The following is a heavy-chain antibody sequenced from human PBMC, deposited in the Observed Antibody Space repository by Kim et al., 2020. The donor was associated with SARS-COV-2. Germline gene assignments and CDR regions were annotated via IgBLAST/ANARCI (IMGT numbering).Heavy chain of an antibody. CDR2: SSTV. D-gene: IGHD4-17*01. CDR3: ARATVTDY. Sequence: SSTVYYADAVKGRFTISRDNAKNSLYLQMNSLRAEDTAVYYCARATVTDYWGQGTLVTVSS. J-gene: IGHJ4*02. V-gene: IGHV3-48*04.